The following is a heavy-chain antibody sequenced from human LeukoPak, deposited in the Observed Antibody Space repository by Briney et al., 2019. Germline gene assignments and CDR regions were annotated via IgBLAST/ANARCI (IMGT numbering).Heavy chain of an antibody. CDR3: ARAAELLWFGESNWFDP. J-gene: IGHJ5*02. CDR1: GYSFTSYW. CDR2: IDPSDSYT. D-gene: IGHD3-10*01. Sequence: GESLRISCKGSGYSFTSYWISWVRQMPGKGLEWRGRIDPSDSYTNYSPSFQGHVTISADKSISTAYLQWSSLKASDTAMYYCARAAELLWFGESNWFDPWGQGTLVTVSS. V-gene: IGHV5-10-1*01.